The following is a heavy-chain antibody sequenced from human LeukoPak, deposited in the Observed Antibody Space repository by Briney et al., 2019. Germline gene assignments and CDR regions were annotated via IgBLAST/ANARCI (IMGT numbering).Heavy chain of an antibody. J-gene: IGHJ6*03. CDR1: GGSISSYY. D-gene: IGHD5-18*01. CDR2: IYYRGST. CDR3: ARAVVGMVTSYYYMDV. Sequence: SETLSLTRTVSGGSISSYYWSWIRQPPGKGLEWIGYIYYRGSTNYNPSLKSRVTISVDTSKNQFSLKLSSVTAADTAVYYCARAVVGMVTSYYYMDVWGKGTTVTVSS. V-gene: IGHV4-59*01.